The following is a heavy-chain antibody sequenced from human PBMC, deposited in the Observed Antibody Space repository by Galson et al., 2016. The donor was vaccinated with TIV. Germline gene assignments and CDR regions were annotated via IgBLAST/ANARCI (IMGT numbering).Heavy chain of an antibody. D-gene: IGHD4-17*01. V-gene: IGHV3-30*03. Sequence: SLRLSCAASGFTFSIYVMHWVRQAPGKGLEWVAVISHDGEKKFYADPVKGRVTISRDDSKNTVYLQMNNLRAEDTAVYYCARWNDHGDRSYDYWGQGTLVTVSS. CDR2: ISHDGEKK. CDR1: GFTFSIYV. J-gene: IGHJ4*02. CDR3: ARWNDHGDRSYDY.